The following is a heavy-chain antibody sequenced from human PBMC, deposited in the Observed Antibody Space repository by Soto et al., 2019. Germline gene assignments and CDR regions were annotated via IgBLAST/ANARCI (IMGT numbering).Heavy chain of an antibody. V-gene: IGHV4-31*03. D-gene: IGHD1-1*01. CDR3: SRLQVNGGAFDV. J-gene: IGHJ3*01. Sequence: PSETLSLTCSVSGGSIRSGGYHWSWVRQRPGEGLEWIGNIYHTGSAYYTPSLKSRVSFSVDTSKNQVSLKVNSVTAADTAVYYCSRLQVNGGAFDVWGQGTMVTVSS. CDR2: IYHTGSA. CDR1: GGSIRSGGYH.